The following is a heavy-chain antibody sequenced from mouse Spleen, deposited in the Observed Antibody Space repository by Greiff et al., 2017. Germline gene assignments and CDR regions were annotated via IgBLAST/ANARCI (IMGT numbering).Heavy chain of an antibody. V-gene: IGHV2-6-1*01. J-gene: IGHJ1*01. CDR2: IWSDGST. D-gene: IGHD1-1*01. CDR3: ARHVGDYYGASFDV. Sequence: QVQLKESGPGLVAPSQSLSITCTISGFSLTRYGVHWVRQPPGKGLEWLVVIWSDGSTTYNSALKSRLSISKDNSKSQVFLKMNSLQTDDTAMYYCARHVGDYYGASFDVWGAGTTVTVSS. CDR1: GFSLTRYG.